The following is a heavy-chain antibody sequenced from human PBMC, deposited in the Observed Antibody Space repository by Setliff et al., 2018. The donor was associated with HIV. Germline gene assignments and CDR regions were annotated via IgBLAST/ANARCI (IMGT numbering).Heavy chain of an antibody. CDR3: ARVPILRYASPVDM. Sequence: SCKASGYTFTSYYIHWVRQAPGQGLEWMGEINPSGGSTSYSEKFRGRATMTRDTSRSTVYMELSSLRFDDTAVYYCARVPILRYASPVDMWGQGTLVTVSS. D-gene: IGHD3-9*01. CDR1: GYTFTSYY. J-gene: IGHJ4*02. V-gene: IGHV1-46*01. CDR2: INPSGGST.